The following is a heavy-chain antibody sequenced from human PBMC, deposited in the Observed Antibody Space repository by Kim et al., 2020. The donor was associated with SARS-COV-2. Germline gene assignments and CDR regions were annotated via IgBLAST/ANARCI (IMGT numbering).Heavy chain of an antibody. CDR1: GYTFTSSV. CDR3: ARGGAAYFEF. J-gene: IGHJ4*02. D-gene: IGHD3-10*01. Sequence: ASVKVSCKASGYTFTSSVVNWVRQAPGKGLELLGWIHADSGNPTYAQGFREQFVFSLDTSVSTAYLQISSLKAEDTAIYYCARGGAAYFEFWGQGTLVTVSS. CDR2: IHADSGNP. V-gene: IGHV7-4-1*02.